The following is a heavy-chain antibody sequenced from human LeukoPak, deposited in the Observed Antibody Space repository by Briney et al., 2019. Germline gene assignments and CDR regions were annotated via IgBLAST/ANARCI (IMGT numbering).Heavy chain of an antibody. V-gene: IGHV4-4*07. J-gene: IGHJ3*02. CDR3: ARALPNTDNYNWAFDI. CDR2: IHTSGST. Sequence: SETLSLTRTVSGGSISSFYWNWIRQPAGKGLEWIGRIHTSGSTKYNPSLKSRVTISVDKSNNQFSLKLNSVTAADTAMYYCARALPNTDNYNWAFDIWGQGRMVTVSS. CDR1: GGSISSFY. D-gene: IGHD5-24*01.